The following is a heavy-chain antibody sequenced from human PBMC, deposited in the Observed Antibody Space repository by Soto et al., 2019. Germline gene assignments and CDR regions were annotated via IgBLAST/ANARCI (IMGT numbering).Heavy chain of an antibody. J-gene: IGHJ6*02. CDR3: AKRGSYFGSLYDYYVMDV. CDR1: GFTFSDYA. D-gene: IGHD1-26*01. V-gene: IGHV3-48*02. Sequence: PGGSLRLSCAASGFTFSDYALNWVRQAPGEGLEWISYISSSSSTIYFADSLKGRFTISRDNAKNSLYLQMNSLRDEDTAVYYCAKRGSYFGSLYDYYVMDVWGQGTTVTVSS. CDR2: ISSSSSTI.